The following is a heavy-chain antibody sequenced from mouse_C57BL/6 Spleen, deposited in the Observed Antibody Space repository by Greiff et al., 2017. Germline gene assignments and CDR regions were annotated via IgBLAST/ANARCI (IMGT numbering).Heavy chain of an antibody. CDR3: ARVRYGNQFAY. D-gene: IGHD2-1*01. J-gene: IGHJ3*01. Sequence: VQLQQSGAELVKPGASVKLSCTASGFNIKDYYMHWVKQRTEQGLEWIGRIDPEDGETKYAAKFQGKATITADTSSNTAYLQLSSLTSEDTAVYYCARVRYGNQFAYWGQGTLVTVSA. CDR1: GFNIKDYY. V-gene: IGHV14-2*01. CDR2: IDPEDGET.